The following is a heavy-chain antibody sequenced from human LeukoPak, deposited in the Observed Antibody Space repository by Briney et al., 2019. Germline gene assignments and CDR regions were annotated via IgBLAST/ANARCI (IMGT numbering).Heavy chain of an antibody. CDR2: IYSGGST. CDR1: GFTVSSNY. Sequence: PGGSLRLSCAASGFTVSSNYMSWVRQAPGKGLEWVLIIYSGGSTYYADSVKGRFTISRDNSKNTLYLQMNSLRAEDTAVYYCARDSDRGVFDYWGQGTLVTVSS. D-gene: IGHD3-16*01. CDR3: ARDSDRGVFDY. J-gene: IGHJ4*02. V-gene: IGHV3-66*01.